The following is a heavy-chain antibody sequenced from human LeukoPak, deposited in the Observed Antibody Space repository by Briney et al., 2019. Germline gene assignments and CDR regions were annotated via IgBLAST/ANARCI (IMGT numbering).Heavy chain of an antibody. CDR3: ARDPGNYDILTGQNYYYYGMDV. CDR2: IYYSGST. CDR1: GGSISSSSYY. Sequence: PSETLSLTCTVSGGSISSSSYYWGWIRQPPGKGLEWIGSIYYSGSTYYNPSLESRATISVDTSKNQFSLKLSSVTAADTAVYYCARDPGNYDILTGQNYYYYGMDVWGQGTTVTVSS. D-gene: IGHD3-9*01. V-gene: IGHV4-39*07. J-gene: IGHJ6*02.